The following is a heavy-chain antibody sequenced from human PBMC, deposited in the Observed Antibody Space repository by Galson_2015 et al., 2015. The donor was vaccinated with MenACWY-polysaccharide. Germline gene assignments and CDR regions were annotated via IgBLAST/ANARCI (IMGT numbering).Heavy chain of an antibody. V-gene: IGHV3-7*01. CDR3: ARTRIVGAHWFDC. CDR2: INQDGSEK. J-gene: IGHJ4*02. D-gene: IGHD1-26*01. Sequence: SLRLSCAASGFTFSNFWMSWVRQAPGKGLEWVASINQDGSEKYYVDSVRVQFTVSRDNAKSSLYLQMNSLRAEDTAVYYCARTRIVGAHWFDCWGQGTLVTVSS. CDR1: GFTFSNFW.